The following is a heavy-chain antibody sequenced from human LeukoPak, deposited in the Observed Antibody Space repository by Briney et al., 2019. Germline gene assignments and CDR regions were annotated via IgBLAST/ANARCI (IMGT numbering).Heavy chain of an antibody. Sequence: SETLSLTCTVAGYSISSGYYGGWIRQPPGKGLEWIGRIYHSGSTYYNPSLKSRVTISVDTSKNHFSLKLSSVTAADPAVYYCARSPSMIVVLIDYWGQGPLVTVSS. CDR3: ARSPSMIVVLIDY. CDR2: IYHSGST. D-gene: IGHD3-22*01. CDR1: GYSISSGYY. V-gene: IGHV4-38-2*02. J-gene: IGHJ4*02.